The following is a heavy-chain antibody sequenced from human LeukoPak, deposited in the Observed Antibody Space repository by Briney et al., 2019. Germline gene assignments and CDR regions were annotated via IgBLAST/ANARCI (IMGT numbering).Heavy chain of an antibody. Sequence: PGGSLRLSCAAPGFTVSSNYMSWVRQAPGKRLEWVSVIYSGGSTYYADSVKGRFTISRDNSKNTLYLQMNSLRAEDTAVYYCARDRARRYCSGGSCYSGYYGMDVWGQGTTVTVSS. D-gene: IGHD2-15*01. CDR3: ARDRARRYCSGGSCYSGYYGMDV. CDR1: GFTVSSNY. CDR2: IYSGGST. V-gene: IGHV3-66*01. J-gene: IGHJ6*02.